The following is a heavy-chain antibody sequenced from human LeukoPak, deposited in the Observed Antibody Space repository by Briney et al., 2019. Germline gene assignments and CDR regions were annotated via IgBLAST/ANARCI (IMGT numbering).Heavy chain of an antibody. Sequence: GGSLRLSCAASGFTFSSYWMSWVRRAPGKGLEWVANIKQDGSEKYYVDSVKGRFTISRDNAKSSLYLQMNSLRAEDTAVCYCARDLRFYDYWGQGTLVTVSS. J-gene: IGHJ4*02. CDR2: IKQDGSEK. CDR1: GFTFSSYW. D-gene: IGHD3-3*01. CDR3: ARDLRFYDY. V-gene: IGHV3-7*01.